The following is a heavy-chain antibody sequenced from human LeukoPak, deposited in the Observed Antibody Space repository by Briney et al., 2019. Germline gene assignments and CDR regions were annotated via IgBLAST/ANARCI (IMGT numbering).Heavy chain of an antibody. V-gene: IGHV4-59*11. CDR2: MYDSEKT. CDR3: ATIKRGSIYGYFDF. CDR1: GVSITSHY. Sequence: SETLSLTCTVSGVSITSHYWSWIRQPPGKGLEWIGYMYDSEKTKDNLSFKSRSTLSADPSKNQFSLRLSSVTAEDTAVYYCATIKRGSIYGYFDFWGQGILVTVSS. J-gene: IGHJ4*02. D-gene: IGHD5-18*01.